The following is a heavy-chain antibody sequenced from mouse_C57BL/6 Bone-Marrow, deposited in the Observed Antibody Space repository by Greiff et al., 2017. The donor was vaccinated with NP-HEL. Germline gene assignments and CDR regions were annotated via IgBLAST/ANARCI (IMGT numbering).Heavy chain of an antibody. J-gene: IGHJ4*01. D-gene: IGHD1-1*01. CDR2: LFWDDDK. CDR1: GFSLSTSGMG. CDR3: ARRPLTTVVAPSAMDY. V-gene: IGHV8-12*01. Sequence: QVTLKESGPGILQSSQTLSLTCSFSGFSLSTSGMGVSWIRQPSGKGLEWLAHLFWDDDKRYNPSLKSRPTISKDTSRNQVFLMMPSADTADPSTYYCARRPLTTVVAPSAMDYWGQGTSVTVSS.